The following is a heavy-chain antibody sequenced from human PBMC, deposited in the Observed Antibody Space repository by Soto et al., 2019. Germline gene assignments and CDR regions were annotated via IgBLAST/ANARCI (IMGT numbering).Heavy chain of an antibody. CDR2: IYPGDSDT. J-gene: IGHJ6*02. V-gene: IGHV5-51*01. Sequence: GESLKISCNGSGYSFTSYWICWVRQMPWKGLEWMGIIYPGDSDTRYSPSFQGQVTISADKSISTAYLQWSSLKASDTAMYYCATRGGYSYGSTDYGMDVWGQGTTVTVSS. CDR1: GYSFTSYW. D-gene: IGHD5-18*01. CDR3: ATRGGYSYGSTDYGMDV.